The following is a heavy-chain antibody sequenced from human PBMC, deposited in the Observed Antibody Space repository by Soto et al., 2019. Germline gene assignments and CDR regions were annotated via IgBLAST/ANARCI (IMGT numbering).Heavy chain of an antibody. CDR3: ARDGTGGSYVVGWFDP. CDR2: ISAYNGNT. V-gene: IGHV1-18*04. CDR1: GYTFTSYG. J-gene: IGHJ5*02. Sequence: ASVKVSCKASGYTFTSYGISWVRQAPGQGLEWMGWISAYNGNTNYAQKLQGRVTMTTDTSTSTAYMELRSLRSDDTAVYYCARDGTGGSYVVGWFDPWGQGNLVTVSS. D-gene: IGHD1-26*01.